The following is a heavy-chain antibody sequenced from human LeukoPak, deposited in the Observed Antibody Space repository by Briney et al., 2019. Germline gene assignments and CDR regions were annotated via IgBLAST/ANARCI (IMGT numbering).Heavy chain of an antibody. CDR2: INPNSGGT. CDR1: GGTFSSYA. D-gene: IGHD3-22*01. V-gene: IGHV1-2*02. Sequence: ASVKASCKASGGTFSSYAISWVRQAPGQGLEWMGWINPNSGGTNYAQKFQGRVTMTRDTSISTAYMELSRLRSDDTAVYYCARNIRYYYDSSGYSLNWGQGTLVTVSS. CDR3: ARNIRYYYDSSGYSLN. J-gene: IGHJ4*02.